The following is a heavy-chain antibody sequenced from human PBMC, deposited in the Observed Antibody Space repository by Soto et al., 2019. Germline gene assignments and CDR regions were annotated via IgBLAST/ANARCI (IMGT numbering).Heavy chain of an antibody. CDR2: ISYDGSNK. CDR3: AKDSRFPTGTFSY. CDR1: GFTFSSYG. Sequence: QVQLVESGGGVVQPGRSLTLSCAASGFTFSSYGMHWVRQAPGKGLEWVAVISYDGSNKYYADSVKGRFTISRDNSKNTLYLQMNSLRAEDTAVYYCAKDSRFPTGTFSYWGQGILVTVSS. J-gene: IGHJ4*02. D-gene: IGHD1-1*01. V-gene: IGHV3-30*18.